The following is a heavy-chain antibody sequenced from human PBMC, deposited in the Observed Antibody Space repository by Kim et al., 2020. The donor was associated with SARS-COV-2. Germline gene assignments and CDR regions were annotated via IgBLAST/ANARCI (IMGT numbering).Heavy chain of an antibody. CDR2: INYDGTKT. D-gene: IGHD3-22*01. CDR1: GFRFREYA. V-gene: IGHV3-33*07. Sequence: GGSLRLSCATSGFRFREYAMSWFRQTPGRGLEWLALINYDGTKTYYAESVEDRFTISRDNSIKSLFLRMENLGADDSATYYCASSSTMITNFGGPGTLVTVSS. J-gene: IGHJ4*01. CDR3: ASSSTMITNF.